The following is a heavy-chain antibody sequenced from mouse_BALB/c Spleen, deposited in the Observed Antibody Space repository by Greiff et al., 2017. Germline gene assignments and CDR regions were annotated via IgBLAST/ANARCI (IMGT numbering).Heavy chain of an antibody. D-gene: IGHD1-1*01. CDR2: IYPGDGDT. Sequence: VQLQQSGAELVRPGSSVKISCKASGYAFSSYWMNWVKQRPGQGLEWIGQIYPGDGDTNYNGKFKGKATLTADKSSSTAYMQLSSLTSEDSAVYFCARSDYGSSYGAMDYWGQGTSVTVSS. CDR1: GYAFSSYW. V-gene: IGHV1-80*01. CDR3: ARSDYGSSYGAMDY. J-gene: IGHJ4*01.